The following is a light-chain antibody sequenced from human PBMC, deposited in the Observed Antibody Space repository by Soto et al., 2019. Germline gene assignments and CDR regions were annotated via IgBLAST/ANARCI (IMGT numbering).Light chain of an antibody. CDR2: KAS. CDR3: QQYDGYSRT. V-gene: IGKV1-5*03. Sequence: DIQMTQSPSTLSASVGDRVTITCRASQSVSTWLAWYQQKPGKAPKLLIYKASSLESGVPSRFSGSGSGTEFTLTISSLQPDDFATYYCQQYDGYSRTFGQGMKLEIK. J-gene: IGKJ2*01. CDR1: QSVSTW.